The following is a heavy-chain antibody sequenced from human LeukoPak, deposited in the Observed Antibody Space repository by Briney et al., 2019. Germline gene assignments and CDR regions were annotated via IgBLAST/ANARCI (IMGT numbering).Heavy chain of an antibody. J-gene: IGHJ4*02. CDR2: IYYTGST. Sequence: SETLSLACTVSGGSISTSSYYWGWIRQPPGKGLEWIGTIYYTGSTSYNPSLKSRVTISVDTSENQFSLNLNSATAADTALYYCAGLVDTAMVTDYWGQGTLVTVSS. D-gene: IGHD5-18*01. V-gene: IGHV4-39*01. CDR1: GGSISTSSYY. CDR3: AGLVDTAMVTDY.